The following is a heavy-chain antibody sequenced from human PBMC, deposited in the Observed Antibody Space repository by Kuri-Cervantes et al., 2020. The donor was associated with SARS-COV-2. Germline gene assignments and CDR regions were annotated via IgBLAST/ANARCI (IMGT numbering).Heavy chain of an antibody. CDR1: GFTFSSYA. J-gene: IGHJ4*02. CDR3: ARPSRDFWSGYSPNEY. D-gene: IGHD3-3*01. Sequence: GESLKISCAASGFTFSSYAMHWVRQAPGKGLEWVAVISYDGSNKYYADSVKGRFTISRDNAKNSLHLQMNSLRAEDTAVYYCARPSRDFWSGYSPNEYWGQGILVTVSS. CDR2: ISYDGSNK. V-gene: IGHV3-30-3*01.